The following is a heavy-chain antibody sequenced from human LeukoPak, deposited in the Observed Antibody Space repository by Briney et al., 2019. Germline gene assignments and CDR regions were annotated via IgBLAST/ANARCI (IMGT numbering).Heavy chain of an antibody. CDR3: ARAAETAYGSGWYAFQH. J-gene: IGHJ1*01. D-gene: IGHD6-19*01. Sequence: ASVKVSCKTSGYTFTIYGISWVRQAPGQGLEWMGLISAYGNTNYAQNLQGRVTMTTDTSTSTAYMELRSLRSDDTAVYYCARAAETAYGSGWYAFQHWGQGTLVTVSS. CDR2: ISAYGNT. V-gene: IGHV1-18*01. CDR1: GYTFTIYG.